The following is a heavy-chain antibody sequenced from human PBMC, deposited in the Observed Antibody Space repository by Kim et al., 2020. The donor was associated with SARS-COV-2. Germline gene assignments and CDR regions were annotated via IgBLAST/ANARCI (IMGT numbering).Heavy chain of an antibody. J-gene: IGHJ5*02. CDR2: ITHTGTT. CDR3: VRGARHLGDSRGWFGP. D-gene: IGHD6-19*01. Sequence: SETLSLTCAFYSGSFSDNYWNWVRQAPGKGLEWIGEITHTGTTAYNESLKSRVTLSVDTSKNQFSLKIRSVTAADTARYFCVRGARHLGDSRGWFGP. CDR1: SGSFSDNY. V-gene: IGHV4-34*01.